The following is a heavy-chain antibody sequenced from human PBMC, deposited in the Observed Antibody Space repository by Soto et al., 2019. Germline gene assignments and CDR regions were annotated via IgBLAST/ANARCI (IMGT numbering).Heavy chain of an antibody. J-gene: IGHJ4*02. CDR1: GGSISSGGYS. Sequence: QLQLQESGSGLVKPSQTLSLTCAVSGGSISSGGYSWSWIRQPPGKGLEWIGYIYHSGSTYYNPSLKRRVTISVDRSKNQFSLKLSSVTAADTAVYYCAREGGGGDWSFDYWGQGTLVTVSS. D-gene: IGHD2-21*01. V-gene: IGHV4-30-2*01. CDR2: IYHSGST. CDR3: AREGGGGDWSFDY.